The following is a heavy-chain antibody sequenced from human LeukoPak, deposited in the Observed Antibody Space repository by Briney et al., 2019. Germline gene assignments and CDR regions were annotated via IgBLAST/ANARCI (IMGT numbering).Heavy chain of an antibody. CDR3: ARDPSYSSSWVSAFDI. CDR1: EYSFIGYD. D-gene: IGHD6-13*01. V-gene: IGHV1-2*02. CDR2: INPKSGDT. J-gene: IGHJ3*02. Sequence: ASVKVSCKASEYSFIGYDIHWVRQAPGQGLEWMGWINPKSGDTNYAQRFQGRVILTRDTSISTAYMELTRLRSDDTALYYCARDPSYSSSWVSAFDIWGQGTMVTVSS.